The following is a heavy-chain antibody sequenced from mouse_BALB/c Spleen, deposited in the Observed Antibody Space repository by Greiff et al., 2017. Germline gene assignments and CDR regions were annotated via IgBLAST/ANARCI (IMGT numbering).Heavy chain of an antibody. CDR3: AITPVVARYIDV. V-gene: IGHV14-3*02. J-gene: IGHJ1*01. D-gene: IGHD1-1*01. Sequence: DVKLVESGAELVKPGASVKLSCTASGFNIKDTYMHWVKQRPEQGLEWIGRIDPANGNTKYDPKFQGKATITADTSSNTAYLQLSSLTSEDTAVYYCAITPVVARYIDVWGAGTTVTVSS. CDR1: GFNIKDTY. CDR2: IDPANGNT.